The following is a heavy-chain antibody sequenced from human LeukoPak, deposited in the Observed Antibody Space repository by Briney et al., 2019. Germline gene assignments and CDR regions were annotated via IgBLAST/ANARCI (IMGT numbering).Heavy chain of an antibody. CDR3: AKGDMVATIGVYFDY. CDR1: GFTFSSYA. Sequence: GGSLRLSCAASGFTFSSYAMHWVRQAPGKGLEWVAVISYDGSNKYYADSVKGRFTVSRDNAKNTLYLQMNSLRAEDTALYYCAKGDMVATIGVYFDYWGQGTLVIVSS. D-gene: IGHD5-12*01. CDR2: ISYDGSNK. J-gene: IGHJ4*02. V-gene: IGHV3-30-3*01.